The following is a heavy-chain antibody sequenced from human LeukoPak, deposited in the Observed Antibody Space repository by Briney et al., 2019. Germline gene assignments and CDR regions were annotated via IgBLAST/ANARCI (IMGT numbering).Heavy chain of an antibody. CDR3: ARGDYRLFDY. V-gene: IGHV4-59*01. J-gene: IGHJ4*02. CDR2: IYYSGST. CDR1: GGSISSYY. D-gene: IGHD4-17*01. Sequence: SETLSLTCTVSGGSISSYYWSWIRQPPGKGLEWIGYIYYSGSTNYNPSLKSRVTISVDTSKNQFSLKLSSVPAADTAVYYCARGDYRLFDYWGQGTLVTVSS.